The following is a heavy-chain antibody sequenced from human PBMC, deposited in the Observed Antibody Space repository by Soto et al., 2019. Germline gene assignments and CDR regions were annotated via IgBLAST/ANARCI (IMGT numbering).Heavy chain of an antibody. CDR2: INDRGSI. Sequence: QVQLQQWGAGPLRPLETLSLTCGVSGGSFSGYYWAWIRQSPGKGLEWIGEINDRGSINYNPSLKSRVSISVAKSTNHYSLNLRSVTDAATAVDDCGRESNDILTGPPWVWYFDLWGRGTRVTVSS. CDR1: GGSFSGYY. D-gene: IGHD3-9*01. V-gene: IGHV4-34*01. CDR3: GRESNDILTGPPWVWYFDL. J-gene: IGHJ2*01.